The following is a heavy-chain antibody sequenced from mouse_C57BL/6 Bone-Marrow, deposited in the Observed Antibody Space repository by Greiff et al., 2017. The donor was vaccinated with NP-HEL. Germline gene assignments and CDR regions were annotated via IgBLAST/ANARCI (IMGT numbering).Heavy chain of an antibody. D-gene: IGHD1-1*01. CDR2: IYPGGGYT. J-gene: IGHJ4*01. V-gene: IGHV1-63*01. CDR1: GYTFTNYW. Sequence: VQLQQPGAELVRPGTSVKMSCKASGYTFTNYWIGWAKQRPGHGLEWIGDIYPGGGYTNYNEKFKGKATLTVDKSSSTAYMQFSSLTSEDSAIYYGARIDGSSCYYAMDYWGQGTSVTVSS. CDR3: ARIDGSSCYYAMDY.